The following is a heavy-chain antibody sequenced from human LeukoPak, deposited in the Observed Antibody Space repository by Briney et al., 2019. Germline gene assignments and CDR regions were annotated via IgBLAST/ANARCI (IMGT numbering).Heavy chain of an antibody. CDR3: ARAPVRGAMAGVDY. J-gene: IGHJ4*02. CDR2: VTYDGNNQ. D-gene: IGHD6-19*01. CDR1: GFTFNNYA. V-gene: IGHV3-30-3*01. Sequence: PGGSLRLSCAASGFTFNNYAIHWVRQAPGKGLEWVAVVTYDGNNQYYADSVKGRFTVSRDNSRNTVNLQMNSLRGEDTAVYYCARAPVRGAMAGVDYWGQGTLVTVSS.